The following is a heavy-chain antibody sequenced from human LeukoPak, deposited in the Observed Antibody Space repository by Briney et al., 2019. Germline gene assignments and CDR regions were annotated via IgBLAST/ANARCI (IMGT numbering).Heavy chain of an antibody. D-gene: IGHD5/OR15-5a*01. Sequence: GGSLRLSCAASGFTFSSYAMSWVRQAPGKGLEWVSAIRGSGDTTFYADSVKGRFTISRDNSENTVYLQMNSLRAEDTAVYYCAKIRSLYDFFLRIDAFDIWGQGTMVTVSS. V-gene: IGHV3-23*01. CDR3: AKIRSLYDFFLRIDAFDI. CDR2: IRGSGDTT. CDR1: GFTFSSYA. J-gene: IGHJ3*02.